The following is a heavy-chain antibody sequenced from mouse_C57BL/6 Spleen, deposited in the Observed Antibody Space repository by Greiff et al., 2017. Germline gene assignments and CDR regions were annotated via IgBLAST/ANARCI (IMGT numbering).Heavy chain of an antibody. D-gene: IGHD3-2*02. V-gene: IGHV1-81*01. CDR3: ARSTDSSGYHVRGHFDY. J-gene: IGHJ2*01. CDR1: GYTFTSYG. Sequence: QVQLQQSGAELARPGASVKLSCKASGYTFTSYGISWVKQRTGQGLEWIGEIYPRSGNTYYNEKFKGKATLTADKSSSTAYMELRSLTSEDSAVYFCARSTDSSGYHVRGHFDYWGQGTTLTVSS. CDR2: IYPRSGNT.